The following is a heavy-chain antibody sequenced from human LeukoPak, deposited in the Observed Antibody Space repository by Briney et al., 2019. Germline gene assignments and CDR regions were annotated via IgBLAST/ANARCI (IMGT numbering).Heavy chain of an antibody. J-gene: IGHJ6*03. Sequence: SETLSLTCTVSGGSISSYYWSWIRQPPGQGLEWIGYIYYSGSTNYNPSLKSRATISVDTSKNQFSLKLSSVTAADTDVYYCARDTYYSSSTSCPYYYYYYMDVWGKGTTVTVS. V-gene: IGHV4-59*01. D-gene: IGHD2-2*01. CDR3: ARDTYYSSSTSCPYYYYYYMDV. CDR1: GGSISSYY. CDR2: IYYSGST.